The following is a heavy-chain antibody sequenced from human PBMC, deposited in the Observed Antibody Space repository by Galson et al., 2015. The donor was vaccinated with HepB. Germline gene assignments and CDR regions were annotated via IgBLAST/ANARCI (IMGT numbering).Heavy chain of an antibody. V-gene: IGHV4-61*02. CDR3: AITLPERVVPAADRNFDY. D-gene: IGHD2-2*01. CDR1: GGSISSGSYY. J-gene: IGHJ4*02. Sequence: TLSLTCTVSGGSISSGSYYWSWIRQPAGKGLEWIGRIYTSGSTNYNPSLKSRVTVSVDTSKNQFSLKLSSVTAADTAVYYCAITLPERVVPAADRNFDYWGQGTLVTVSS. CDR2: IYTSGST.